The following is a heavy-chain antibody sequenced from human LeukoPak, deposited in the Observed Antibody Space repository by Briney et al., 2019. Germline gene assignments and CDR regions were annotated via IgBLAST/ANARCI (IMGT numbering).Heavy chain of an antibody. Sequence: GASVKVSCKASGYTFTDYGITWVRQAPGQGLEWMGWISAYNGNTNYAQKIQDRVTMTTDTSTSTAYMELRSLRSDDTAVYYCTRGGKTVPGTGAWFWGQGTLVTVSS. CDR1: GYTFTDYG. D-gene: IGHD6-19*01. CDR3: TRGGKTVPGTGAWF. CDR2: ISAYNGNT. V-gene: IGHV1-18*01. J-gene: IGHJ4*02.